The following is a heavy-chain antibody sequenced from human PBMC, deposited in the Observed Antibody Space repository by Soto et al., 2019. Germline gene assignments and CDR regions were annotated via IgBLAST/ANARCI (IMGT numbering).Heavy chain of an antibody. D-gene: IGHD3-22*01. CDR1: GFTFSDNY. CDR3: VRCTYFSDSSVYTRFFDY. Sequence: GGSLRLSCTGSGFTFSDNYIDWVRQAPGKGLEWVGRSRDKAQGYSTIYAAAVKGRFTTSRDESNSSVYLQMNSMKSEDTAIYYCVRCTYFSDSSVYTRFFDYWGQGTLVTVSS. J-gene: IGHJ4*02. V-gene: IGHV3-72*01. CDR2: SRDKAQGYST.